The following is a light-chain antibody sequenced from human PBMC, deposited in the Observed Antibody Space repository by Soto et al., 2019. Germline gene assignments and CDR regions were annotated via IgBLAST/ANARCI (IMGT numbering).Light chain of an antibody. J-gene: IGKJ5*01. CDR3: QQSYSTPIT. V-gene: IGKV1-39*01. Sequence: DIQMTQSPSSLSASVGDRVTITCRASQSISSYLNWDQQKPGKAPKLLIYAASSLQSGVPSRFSGSGSGTDFNLTISSLQPEDFATYYCQQSYSTPITFGQGTRLEIK. CDR2: AAS. CDR1: QSISSY.